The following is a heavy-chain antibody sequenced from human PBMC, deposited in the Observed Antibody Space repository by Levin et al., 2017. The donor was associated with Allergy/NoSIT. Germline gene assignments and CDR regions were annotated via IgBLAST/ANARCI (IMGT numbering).Heavy chain of an antibody. J-gene: IGHJ5*02. V-gene: IGHV3-23*01. CDR2: ISGRGRST. CDR1: GFTFSNYA. CDR3: AKSPPTVAGNWGYNWFDP. Sequence: GGSLRLSCAGSGFTFSNYAMTWVRQAPGKGLEWVSIISGRGRSTYYADSVRGRFSISRDNSKNTLYLHLDSLRAEDTAIYYCAKSPPTVAGNWGYNWFDPWGQGTLVTVSS. D-gene: IGHD6-19*01.